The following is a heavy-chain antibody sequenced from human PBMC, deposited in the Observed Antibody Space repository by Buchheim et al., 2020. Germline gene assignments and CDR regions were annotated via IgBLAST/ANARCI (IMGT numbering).Heavy chain of an antibody. CDR1: EFTFSSYW. D-gene: IGHD6-19*01. J-gene: IGHJ6*02. V-gene: IGHV3-7*01. CDR2: IKQDGSEK. Sequence: EEQLVESGGGLVQPGGSLRLSCAASEFTFSSYWISWVRQAPGKGLEWVANIKQDGSEKYYVDSVKGRFTISRDNAKNLLYLQMNSLRAEDTAVYYCVRDAGAGYYYYYGMDVWGQGTT. CDR3: VRDAGAGYYYYYGMDV.